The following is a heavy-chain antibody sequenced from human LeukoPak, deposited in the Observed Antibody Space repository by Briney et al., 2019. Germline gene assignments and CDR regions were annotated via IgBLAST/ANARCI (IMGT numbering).Heavy chain of an antibody. CDR1: GYTFTSYD. Sequence: GASVKVSCKASGYTFTSYDINWVRQATGQGLEWMGWMKPNSGNTGYAQKFQGRVTMTRNKSISTAYREMSSLRSEDTAVYYCARGDSWFGNDYWGQGTLVTVSS. CDR2: MKPNSGNT. J-gene: IGHJ4*01. V-gene: IGHV1-8*02. D-gene: IGHD3-10*01. CDR3: ARGDSWFGNDY.